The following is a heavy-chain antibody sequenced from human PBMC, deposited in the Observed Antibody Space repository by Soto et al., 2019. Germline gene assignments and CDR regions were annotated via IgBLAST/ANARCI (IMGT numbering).Heavy chain of an antibody. CDR1: GYTFTSYG. V-gene: IGHV1-18*04. CDR2: ISAYNGNT. D-gene: IGHD2-15*01. CDR3: ARDNIVVVVAAPDY. Sequence: ASVKVSCKASGYTFTSYGISCVLQAPGQGLEWMGWISAYNGNTNYAQKLQGRVTMTTDTSTSTAYMELRSLRSDDTAVYYCARDNIVVVVAAPDYWGQGTLVTVS. J-gene: IGHJ4*02.